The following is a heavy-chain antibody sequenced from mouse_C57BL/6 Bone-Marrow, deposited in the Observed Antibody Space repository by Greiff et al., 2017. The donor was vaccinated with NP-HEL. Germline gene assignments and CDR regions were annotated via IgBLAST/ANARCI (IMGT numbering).Heavy chain of an antibody. Sequence: EVKVVESGAELVRPGASVKLSCTASGFNIKDDYMHWVKQRPEQGLEWIGWIDPENGDTEYASKFQGKATITADTSSNTAYLQLSSLTSEDTAVYYCTSFITTVVATDVWGTGTTVTVSS. CDR3: TSFITTVVATDV. CDR1: GFNIKDDY. D-gene: IGHD1-1*01. V-gene: IGHV14-4*01. CDR2: IDPENGDT. J-gene: IGHJ1*03.